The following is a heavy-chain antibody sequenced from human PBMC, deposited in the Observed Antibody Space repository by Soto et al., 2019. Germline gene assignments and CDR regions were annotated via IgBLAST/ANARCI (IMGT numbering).Heavy chain of an antibody. D-gene: IGHD5-12*01. CDR3: AKRAGYDVDY. J-gene: IGHJ4*02. CDR1: GFTFSSRA. CDR2: ITASGGET. Sequence: LRLSCAASGFTFSSRAMIWVRQAPGKGLEWVSSITASGGETYYTDSVKGRFTVSRDNSQNTLYLQMNSLRVEDTAVYYCAKRAGYDVDYWGQGTLVTVSS. V-gene: IGHV3-23*01.